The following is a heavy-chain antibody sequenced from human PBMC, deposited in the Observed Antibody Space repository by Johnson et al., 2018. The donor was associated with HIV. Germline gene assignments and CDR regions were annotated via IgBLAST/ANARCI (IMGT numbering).Heavy chain of an antibody. CDR1: GFTFTYYA. D-gene: IGHD6-13*01. J-gene: IGHJ3*02. Sequence: VQLVESGGGLVQPGGSLRLSCAASGFTFTYYAMSWVRQAPGKGLEWVSVIYSGGSTYYADSVKGRFTISRDNAKNSLSLQMNSLRAEDTAVYYCATSGDKYSSNWGDAFDIWGQGTMVTVSS. CDR3: ATSGDKYSSNWGDAFDI. CDR2: IYSGGST. V-gene: IGHV3-66*01.